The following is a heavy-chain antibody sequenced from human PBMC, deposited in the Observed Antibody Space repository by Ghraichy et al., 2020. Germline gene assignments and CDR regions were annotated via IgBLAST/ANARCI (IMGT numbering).Heavy chain of an antibody. Sequence: GESLNISCAASEFTFSSYSMNWVRQAPGKGLEWLSYISSSSGTIYYADSVKGRFTVSRDNAKNSLYLQMNSLRDEDTAVYYCARGQRFSEWLYYFDNWGQGTLVTVSS. D-gene: IGHD3-3*01. CDR1: EFTFSSYS. V-gene: IGHV3-48*02. J-gene: IGHJ4*02. CDR3: ARGQRFSEWLYYFDN. CDR2: ISSSSGTI.